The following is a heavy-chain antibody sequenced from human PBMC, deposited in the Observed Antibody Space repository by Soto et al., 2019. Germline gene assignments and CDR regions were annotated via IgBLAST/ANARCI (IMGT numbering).Heavy chain of an antibody. J-gene: IGHJ4*02. V-gene: IGHV4-34*01. D-gene: IGHD3-16*02. CDR2: INHSGST. CDR1: GGSFSGYY. Sequence: QVQLQQWGAGLLKPSETLSLTCAVYGGSFSGYYWSWIRQPPGKGLVWIGEINHSGSTNYNPSLKSRVTIAADTSKNQFPLKLSSVTAADTAVYYCARGGITFGGVIVRDFDYWGQGTLVTVSS. CDR3: ARGGITFGGVIVRDFDY.